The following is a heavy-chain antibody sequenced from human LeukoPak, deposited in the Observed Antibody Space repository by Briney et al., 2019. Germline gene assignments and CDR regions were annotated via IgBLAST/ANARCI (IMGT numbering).Heavy chain of an antibody. CDR2: INTNTGNP. CDR1: GYTFTSYD. CDR3: ARVYRRSGWYLNWFDP. Sequence: ASVKVSCKASGYTFTSYDINWVRQATGQGLEWMGWINTNTGNPTYAQGFTGRVVFSLDTSVSTAYLQISSLKAEDTAVYYCARVYRRSGWYLNWFDPWGQGTLVTVSS. V-gene: IGHV7-4-1*02. J-gene: IGHJ5*02. D-gene: IGHD6-19*01.